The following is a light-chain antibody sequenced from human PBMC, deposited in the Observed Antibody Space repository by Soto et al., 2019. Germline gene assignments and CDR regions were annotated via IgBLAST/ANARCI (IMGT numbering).Light chain of an antibody. Sequence: QIVLTQPPSVSGAPGQRVTISCTGSSSNIGAGYDVHWYQQFPGSAPKLLIYGDNNRPSGVPDRFSGSKSGTSASLAITGLQAEDEADYYCQSYDSSLSGLLFGGGTKLTVL. J-gene: IGLJ2*01. CDR1: SSNIGAGYD. CDR3: QSYDSSLSGLL. CDR2: GDN. V-gene: IGLV1-40*01.